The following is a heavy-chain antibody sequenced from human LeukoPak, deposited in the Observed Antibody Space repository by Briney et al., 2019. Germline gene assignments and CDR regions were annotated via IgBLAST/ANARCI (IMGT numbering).Heavy chain of an antibody. CDR3: ARVYDFWSGYTNWFDP. V-gene: IGHV4-61*02. J-gene: IGHJ5*02. CDR2: IYTSGST. D-gene: IGHD3-3*01. CDR1: GGSISSGSYY. Sequence: SETLSLTCTVSGGSISSGSYYWSWIRQPAGKGLEWIGRIYTSGSTNYNPSLKSRVTISVDTSKNQFSLKLSSVTAADTAVYYCARVYDFWSGYTNWFDPWGQGTLVTVSS.